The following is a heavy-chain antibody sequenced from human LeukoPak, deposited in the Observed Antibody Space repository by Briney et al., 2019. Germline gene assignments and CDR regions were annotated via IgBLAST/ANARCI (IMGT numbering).Heavy chain of an antibody. CDR2: IYFTGST. CDR1: GGSIRNSY. CDR3: ARSISAYCGDDCYSYYFDY. D-gene: IGHD2-21*02. Sequence: PSETLTLTCTVSGGSIRNSYWSWIRQPPGKGLEWIGYIYFTGSTSYNPSLKSRVTISLDTSKNQFSLKLSSVTAADTAVYYCARSISAYCGDDCYSYYFDYWGQGTLVTVSS. V-gene: IGHV4-59*08. J-gene: IGHJ4*02.